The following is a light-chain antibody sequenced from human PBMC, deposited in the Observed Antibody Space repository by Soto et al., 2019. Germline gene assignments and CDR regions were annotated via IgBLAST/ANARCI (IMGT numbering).Light chain of an antibody. J-gene: IGLJ1*01. Sequence: QSVLTQLRSACGSPGQSVAISRTGTSGEVDYNYVAWYQQYPDNASKLLSYKVSGRPSRVHDRFPLSTPGNTASLTASGLHLEDEADYYCSSYIGSNCVVFRSGTTVTVL. CDR3: SSYIGSNCVV. CDR2: KVS. CDR1: SGEVDYNY. V-gene: IGLV2-8*01.